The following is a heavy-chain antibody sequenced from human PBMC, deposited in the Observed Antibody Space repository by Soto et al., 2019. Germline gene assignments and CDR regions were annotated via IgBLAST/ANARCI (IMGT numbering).Heavy chain of an antibody. CDR1: GGSISSSSYY. CDR3: ASPHDYYCRSTPCPPPNWFDP. V-gene: IGHV4-39*01. J-gene: IGHJ5*02. Sequence: SETLSLTCTVSGGSISSSSYYWGGIRQPPGKGLEWIGSIYYSGSTYYNPSLKSRVTISVDTSKNQFSLKLSSVTAADTAVYYCASPHDYYCRSTPCPPPNWFDPWGQGTLVTVSS. CDR2: IYYSGST. D-gene: IGHD2-2*01.